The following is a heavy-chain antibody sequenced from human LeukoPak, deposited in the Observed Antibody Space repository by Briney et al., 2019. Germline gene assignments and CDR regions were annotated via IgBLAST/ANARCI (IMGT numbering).Heavy chain of an antibody. CDR3: ASQRQDTNACFGY. CDR1: GVSISSYY. D-gene: IGHD6-25*01. J-gene: IGHJ4*02. CDR2: IYYSGST. Sequence: SETLSLTCSVSGVSISSYYWSWIRQPPGKGLEWIGYIYYSGSTNYNPSLKSRVTISVDTSRNQFSLNLRSVTAADTAVYYCASQRQDTNACFGYWGQGTLVIVSS. V-gene: IGHV4-59*01.